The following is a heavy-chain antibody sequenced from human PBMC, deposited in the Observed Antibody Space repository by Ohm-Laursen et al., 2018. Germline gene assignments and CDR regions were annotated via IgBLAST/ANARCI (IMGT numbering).Heavy chain of an antibody. D-gene: IGHD6-13*01. Sequence: GASVKVSCKASGDTFTYRYLHWVRQAPGQALEWMGWITPFNGNTNYAQKFQDRVTITRDRSMSTAYMELSSLRSEDTAMYYCASSSVPVAAAGDDDAFDIWGQGTMVTVSS. CDR1: GDTFTYRY. CDR2: ITPFNGNT. CDR3: ASSSVPVAAAGDDDAFDI. V-gene: IGHV1-45*02. J-gene: IGHJ3*02.